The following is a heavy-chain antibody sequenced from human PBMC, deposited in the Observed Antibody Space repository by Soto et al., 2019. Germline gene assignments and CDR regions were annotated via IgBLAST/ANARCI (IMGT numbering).Heavy chain of an antibody. V-gene: IGHV1-24*01. CDR3: AAAGYCSSTSCHANYYYYGMDV. Sequence: ASVKVSCKASAYTLTALSMHWVRQAPAQGLEWMGGFDPDNGETNYAQKFPGRVTITRDMSTSTAYMELSSLRSEDTAVYYCAAAGYCSSTSCHANYYYYGMDVWGQGTTVTVSS. CDR1: AYTLTALS. D-gene: IGHD2-2*01. CDR2: FDPDNGET. J-gene: IGHJ6*02.